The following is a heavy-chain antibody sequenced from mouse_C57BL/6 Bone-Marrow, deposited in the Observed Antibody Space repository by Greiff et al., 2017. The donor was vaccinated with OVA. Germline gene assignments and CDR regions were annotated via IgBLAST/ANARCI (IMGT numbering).Heavy chain of an antibody. CDR2: IDPETGGT. D-gene: IGHD4-1*01. J-gene: IGHJ2*01. Sequence: VKLMESGAELVRPGASVTLSCKASGYTFTDYEMHWVKQTPVHGLEWIGAIDPETGGTAYNQKFKGKAILTADKSSSTAYMELRSLTSEDSAVYYCTKSWDVGFFFDYWGQGTTLTVSS. CDR1: GYTFTDYE. CDR3: TKSWDVGFFFDY. V-gene: IGHV1-15*01.